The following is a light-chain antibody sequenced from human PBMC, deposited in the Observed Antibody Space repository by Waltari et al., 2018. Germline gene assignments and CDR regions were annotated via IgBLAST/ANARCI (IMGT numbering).Light chain of an antibody. CDR2: WAS. Sequence: DIVMTQSPDSLAVSLGERATINCKSSQSVLYNSNNKNYLAWYPQKPGQPPQLLIYWASTRESGVPDRFSGSGSGTDFTLTISSLQAEDVAVYYCQQYYSTITFGQGTRREIK. V-gene: IGKV4-1*01. CDR3: QQYYSTIT. J-gene: IGKJ5*01. CDR1: QSVLYNSNNKNY.